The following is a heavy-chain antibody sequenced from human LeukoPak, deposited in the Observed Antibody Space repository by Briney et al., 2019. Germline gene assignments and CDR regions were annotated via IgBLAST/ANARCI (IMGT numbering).Heavy chain of an antibody. CDR3: ATTGEVVVAATNNWFDP. D-gene: IGHD2-15*01. CDR2: FDPEDGET. CDR1: GYTLTELS. J-gene: IGHJ5*02. Sequence: ASVKVSCKVSGYTLTELSMHWVRQAPGKGLEWMGGFDPEDGETIYAQKFQGRVTMTEDTSTDTAYMELSSLRPEDTAVYYCATTGEVVVAATNNWFDPWGQGTLVTVSS. V-gene: IGHV1-24*01.